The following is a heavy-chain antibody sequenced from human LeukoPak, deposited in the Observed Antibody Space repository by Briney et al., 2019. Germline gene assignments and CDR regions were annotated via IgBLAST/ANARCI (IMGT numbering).Heavy chain of an antibody. CDR2: INPSGGST. CDR3: ARDRRGWTTESFDY. J-gene: IGHJ4*02. Sequence: ASVKVSCKSSGYAFTSYYMHWVRQAPGQGLEWMGIINPSGGSTSYAQKFQGRVTMTRDMSTSTVYMELSSLRAEDTAVYYCARDRRGWTTESFDYWGQGTLVTVSS. D-gene: IGHD3/OR15-3a*01. CDR1: GYAFTSYY. V-gene: IGHV1-46*01.